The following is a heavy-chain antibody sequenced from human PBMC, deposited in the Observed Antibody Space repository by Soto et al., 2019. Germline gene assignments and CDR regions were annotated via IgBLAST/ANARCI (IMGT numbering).Heavy chain of an antibody. V-gene: IGHV1-18*04. J-gene: IGHJ5*02. CDR3: ARDSFRSGWYTGFWFDP. CDR1: GYTFTSYG. D-gene: IGHD6-19*01. Sequence: VASVKVSCKASGYTFTSYGISWVRQAPGQGLEWMGWISAYNGNTNYAQKLQGRVTMTTDTSTSTAYMELRSLRSDDTAVYYCARDSFRSGWYTGFWFDPWGQGTLVTVSS. CDR2: ISAYNGNT.